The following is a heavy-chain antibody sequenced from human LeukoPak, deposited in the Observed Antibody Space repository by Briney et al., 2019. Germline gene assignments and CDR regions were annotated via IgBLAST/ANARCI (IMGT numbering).Heavy chain of an antibody. Sequence: SETLSLTCTVSGGSISSSSYYWGWIRQPPGKGLEWIGSIYYSGSTYYNPSLKSRVTISVDTSKNQFSLKLSSVTAADTAVYYCARDYGKHYYDSSGYYGGRLDYWGQGTLVTVSS. V-gene: IGHV4-39*07. D-gene: IGHD3-22*01. J-gene: IGHJ4*02. CDR1: GGSISSSSYY. CDR3: ARDYGKHYYDSSGYYGGRLDY. CDR2: IYYSGST.